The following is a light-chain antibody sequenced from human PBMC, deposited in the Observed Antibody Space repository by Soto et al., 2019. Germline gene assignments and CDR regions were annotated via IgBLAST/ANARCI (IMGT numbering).Light chain of an antibody. V-gene: IGLV2-14*01. Sequence: QSALTQPPSASGSPGQSVTITCSGTENDIGFANYVSWYQQHPGKAPKLILYEVNNRPSGVSNHFSGSKSGNTASLIISGLQADDEADYYCSSYSTTSTLVFGSGTKLTVL. CDR2: EVN. CDR3: SSYSTTSTLV. CDR1: ENDIGFANY. J-gene: IGLJ1*01.